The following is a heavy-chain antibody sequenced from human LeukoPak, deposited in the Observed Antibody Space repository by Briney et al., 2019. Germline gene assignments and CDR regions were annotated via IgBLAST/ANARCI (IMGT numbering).Heavy chain of an antibody. CDR3: AKSFLGFYYDSSSYLSPYYYYMDV. CDR2: ITGSTYST. D-gene: IGHD3-22*01. CDR1: GFIFSSYG. Sequence: GGSLRLSCAASGFIFSSYGMSWVRQAPGEGLEWISGITGSTYSTYYADSVRGRFTISRDNAKNSLYLQMNSLRAEDTAVYFCAKSFLGFYYDSSSYLSPYYYYMDVWGKGTTVTISS. J-gene: IGHJ6*03. V-gene: IGHV3-23*01.